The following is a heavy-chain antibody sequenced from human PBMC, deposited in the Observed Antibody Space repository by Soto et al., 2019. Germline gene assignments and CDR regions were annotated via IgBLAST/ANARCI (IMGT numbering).Heavy chain of an antibody. D-gene: IGHD2-2*01. CDR1: GYTFTSYD. J-gene: IGHJ3*02. Sequence: ASVKVSCKASGYTFTSYDINWVRQATGQGLEWMGWMNPNSGNTGYAQKFQGRVTMTRNTSISTAYMELSSLRSEDTAVYYCARYGYCSSTSCYDSNYGAFDIWGQGTMVTVSS. CDR2: MNPNSGNT. V-gene: IGHV1-8*01. CDR3: ARYGYCSSTSCYDSNYGAFDI.